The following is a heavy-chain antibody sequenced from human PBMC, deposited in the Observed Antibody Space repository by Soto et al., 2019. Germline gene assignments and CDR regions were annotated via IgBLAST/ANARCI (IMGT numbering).Heavy chain of an antibody. Sequence: GGSLRLSCAASEFSFSSYAMHWIRQAPGKGLEWVAVISFDGNIIQYADSVKGRFIISRDNSKNTLYLQMNSLRAEDTAVYYCARGWYSSSWYGAAYYYYYGMDVWGQGTTVTVSS. CDR1: EFSFSSYA. V-gene: IGHV3-30*16. J-gene: IGHJ6*02. D-gene: IGHD6-13*01. CDR3: ARGWYSSSWYGAAYYYYYGMDV. CDR2: ISFDGNII.